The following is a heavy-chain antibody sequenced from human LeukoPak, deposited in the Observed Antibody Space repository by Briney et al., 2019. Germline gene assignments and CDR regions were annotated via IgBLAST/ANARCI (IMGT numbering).Heavy chain of an antibody. D-gene: IGHD6-13*01. CDR3: ARGDFIAATPKGY. V-gene: IGHV3-21*06. CDR1: GFTFSIYS. J-gene: IGHJ4*02. CDR2: ISSTSSYI. Sequence: AGGSLRLSCAASGFTFSIYSMNWARQAPGKGLEWVSSISSTSSYINYADLVRGRFTISRDNAKNSLYLQMNSLRAEDTAMYYCARGDFIAATPKGYWGQGTLVTVSS.